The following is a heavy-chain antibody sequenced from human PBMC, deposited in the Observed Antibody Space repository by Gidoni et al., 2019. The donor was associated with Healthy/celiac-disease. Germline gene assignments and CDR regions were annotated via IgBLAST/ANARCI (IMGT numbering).Heavy chain of an antibody. CDR1: GGSFSGYY. CDR3: ARGWGGSYYRNDY. Sequence: QVQLQQWGAGLLTPSETLSLTCAVYGGSFSGYYWSWIRQPPGKGLEWIGEINHSGSTNYNPSLKRRFTSSIDPTKNQFSLKRSLVAAADPAVYSCARGWGGSYYRNDYGGQGTLVTVSS. CDR2: INHSGST. V-gene: IGHV4-34*01. D-gene: IGHD1-26*01. J-gene: IGHJ4*02.